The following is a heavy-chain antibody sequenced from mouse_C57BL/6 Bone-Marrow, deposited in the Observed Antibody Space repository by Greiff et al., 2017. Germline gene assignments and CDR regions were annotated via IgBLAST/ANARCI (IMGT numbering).Heavy chain of an antibody. J-gene: IGHJ1*03. D-gene: IGHD1-1*01. CDR2: IYPRDGST. CDR3: ARDYGISYWYFDV. CDR1: GYTFPSYD. V-gene: IGHV1-85*01. Sequence: VKLQESGPELVKPGASVKLSCKASGYTFPSYDINWVKQRPGQGLEWIGWIYPRDGSTKYNEKFKGKATLTVDTSSSTAYMELHSLTSEDSAVYFGARDYGISYWYFDVWGTGTTVTVSS.